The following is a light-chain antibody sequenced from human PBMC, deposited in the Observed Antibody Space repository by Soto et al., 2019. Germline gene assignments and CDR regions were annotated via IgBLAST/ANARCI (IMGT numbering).Light chain of an antibody. Sequence: DIQMTQSPASVSASVGDRVTITCRASQAISTWLAWYQQKPGKAPKLLIYAASTLQTGVPSRFSGSGSGTDFTLTISSLEPEDFATYYCQQDNSFPRTFGQGTKVEIK. CDR2: AAS. V-gene: IGKV1D-12*01. CDR3: QQDNSFPRT. CDR1: QAISTW. J-gene: IGKJ1*01.